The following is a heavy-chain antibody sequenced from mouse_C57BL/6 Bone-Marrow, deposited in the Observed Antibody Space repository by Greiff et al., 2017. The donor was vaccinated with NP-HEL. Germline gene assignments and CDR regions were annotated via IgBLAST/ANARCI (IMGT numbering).Heavy chain of an antibody. J-gene: IGHJ3*01. CDR3: ARDEGYYEGFAY. V-gene: IGHV5-4*01. Sequence: EVQVVESGGGLVKPGGSLKLSCAASGFTFSSYAMSWVRQTPEKRLEWVATISDGGSYTYYPDNVQGRFTISRDNAKNNLYLQMSHLKSEDTAMYYCARDEGYYEGFAYWGQGTLVTVSA. D-gene: IGHD2-3*01. CDR2: ISDGGSYT. CDR1: GFTFSSYA.